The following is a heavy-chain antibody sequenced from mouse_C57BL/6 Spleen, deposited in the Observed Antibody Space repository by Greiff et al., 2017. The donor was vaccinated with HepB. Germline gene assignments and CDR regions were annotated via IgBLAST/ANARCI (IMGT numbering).Heavy chain of an antibody. Sequence: VQLQQSGAELVKPGASVKISCIASGYAFSSYWMNWVKQRPGKGLEWIGQIYPGDGDTNYNGKFKGKATLTADKSSSTAYMQLSSLTSEDSAVYFCARGTVVAPFDYWGQGTTLTVSS. J-gene: IGHJ2*01. CDR3: ARGTVVAPFDY. D-gene: IGHD1-1*01. CDR2: IYPGDGDT. CDR1: GYAFSSYW. V-gene: IGHV1-80*01.